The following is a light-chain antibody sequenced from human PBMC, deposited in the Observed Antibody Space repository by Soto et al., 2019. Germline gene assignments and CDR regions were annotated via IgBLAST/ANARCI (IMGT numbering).Light chain of an antibody. J-gene: IGKJ1*01. CDR1: QSVSSSY. Sequence: EIVLTQSPGTLSLSPGERATLSCRASQSVSSSYLAWYQQKPGQAPRLLIYGASSRATGIPDRFSGSGSGTDFTLTISRLEPEDFAVYSCLQYDSSPRTFGQGTTVEIK. V-gene: IGKV3-20*01. CDR3: LQYDSSPRT. CDR2: GAS.